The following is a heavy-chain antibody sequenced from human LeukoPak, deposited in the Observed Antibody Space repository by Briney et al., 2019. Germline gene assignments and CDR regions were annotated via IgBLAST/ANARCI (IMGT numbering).Heavy chain of an antibody. CDR1: GFTFDTST. V-gene: IGHV3-21*01. Sequence: GGSLRLSCAASGFTFDTSTMNWVRQAPGKGLEWVSSISSTSVYIYYADSVRGRFTISRDNAKNSLYLQMNSLRAEDTAVYYCARGTYTTSPRNPKYYFDYWGQGTLVTVSS. CDR2: ISSTSVYI. D-gene: IGHD2/OR15-2a*01. CDR3: ARGTYTTSPRNPKYYFDY. J-gene: IGHJ4*02.